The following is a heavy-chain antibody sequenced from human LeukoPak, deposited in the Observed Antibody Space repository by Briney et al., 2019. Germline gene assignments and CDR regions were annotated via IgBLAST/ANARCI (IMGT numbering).Heavy chain of an antibody. Sequence: PGGSLRLSCTASGFTFGDYAMSWFRQAPGKGLEWVSVIYSGGGTYYAASVKGRFTISRDNSKNTVSLQMNSLRAEDTAVYYCARVDHYYDSSGYYGAFDYWGQGTLVTVSS. J-gene: IGHJ4*02. CDR3: ARVDHYYDSSGYYGAFDY. CDR1: GFTFGDYA. V-gene: IGHV3-66*01. CDR2: IYSGGGT. D-gene: IGHD3-22*01.